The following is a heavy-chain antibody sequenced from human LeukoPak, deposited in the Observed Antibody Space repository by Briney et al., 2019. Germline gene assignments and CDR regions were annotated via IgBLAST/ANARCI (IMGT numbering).Heavy chain of an antibody. V-gene: IGHV3-30*03. Sequence: GSLRLSCAASGFTFTSYGMHWVRQSPGKGLEWVALITYDGYYKYYSDSVKGRFTISSDTSKNTLYLQMNSLRAEDTAVYYCAREGVVVSAAVDYWGQGTLVTVSS. CDR1: GFTFTSYG. CDR3: AREGVVVSAAVDY. J-gene: IGHJ4*02. D-gene: IGHD2-2*01. CDR2: ITYDGYYK.